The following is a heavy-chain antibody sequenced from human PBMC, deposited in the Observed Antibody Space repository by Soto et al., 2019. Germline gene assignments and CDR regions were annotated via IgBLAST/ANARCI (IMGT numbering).Heavy chain of an antibody. Sequence: SETLSLTCTVSGGSISSGANYWSWVRQGPGKGLEWIGNIYYSGSAYYNPSLKSRLTMSVDTSKNSFSLKLTSVTAADTAVYYCARVLCSSTTCYFPGWFDPWGQGTLVAVSS. CDR2: IYYSGSA. V-gene: IGHV4-31*03. CDR3: ARVLCSSTTCYFPGWFDP. J-gene: IGHJ5*02. CDR1: GGSISSGANY. D-gene: IGHD2-2*01.